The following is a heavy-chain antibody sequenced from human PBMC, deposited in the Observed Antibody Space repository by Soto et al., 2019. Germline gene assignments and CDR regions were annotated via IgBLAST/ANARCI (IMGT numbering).Heavy chain of an antibody. J-gene: IGHJ5*02. CDR1: GGTFSSYA. V-gene: IGHV1-69*12. CDR3: ARTLGYCISTSCSTGWFDP. D-gene: IGHD2-2*01. Sequence: QVQLVQSGAEVKKPGSSVKVSCKASGGTFSSYAISWVRQAPGQGLEWMGGIIPIFGTANYAQKFQGRVTITADESTSTAYMELRSLRSEDTAVYYCARTLGYCISTSCSTGWFDPLGQGTLVTVSS. CDR2: IIPIFGTA.